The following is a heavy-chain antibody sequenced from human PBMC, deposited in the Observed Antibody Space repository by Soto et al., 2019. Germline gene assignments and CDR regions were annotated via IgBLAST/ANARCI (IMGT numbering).Heavy chain of an antibody. Sequence: PSETLSLTCAVSGGSIDNSTYYWGWIRQPPGKGLEWIGSVYYSGSSYYSPSLKSRVTMSVDSSKNHFSLILDSVTAADTAVYYCVSINAGGWYYFDYCGQGILVTVSS. CDR1: GGSIDNSTYY. CDR2: VYYSGSS. D-gene: IGHD6-19*01. J-gene: IGHJ4*02. CDR3: VSINAGGWYYFDY. V-gene: IGHV4-39*02.